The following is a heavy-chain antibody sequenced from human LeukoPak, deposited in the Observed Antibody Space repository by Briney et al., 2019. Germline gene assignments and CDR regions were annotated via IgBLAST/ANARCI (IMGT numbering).Heavy chain of an antibody. J-gene: IGHJ5*02. D-gene: IGHD3-10*01. CDR2: IIPILGIA. Sequence: SVKVSCKASGGTFSSYAISWVRQAPGQGLEWMGRIIPILGIANYAQKFQGRVTITADKSTSTAYMELSSLRSEDTAVYYCVSAPHYGSGSYYNTNWFDPWGQGTLVTVSS. CDR3: VSAPHYGSGSYYNTNWFDP. V-gene: IGHV1-69*04. CDR1: GGTFSSYA.